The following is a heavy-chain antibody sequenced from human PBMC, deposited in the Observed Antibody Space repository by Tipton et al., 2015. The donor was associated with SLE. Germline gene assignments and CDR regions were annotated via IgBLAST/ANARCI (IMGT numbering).Heavy chain of an antibody. Sequence: GSLRLSCAGSGFPFSEYWMTWVRQAPGKGLEWVANIKEEGSEENYVDSVKGRFTISRDNAKNSLYLQMNSLRAEDTAVYYCGRSVAASDFFYYHGFDVWGQGTTVTVSS. CDR2: IKEEGSEE. CDR1: GFPFSEYW. CDR3: GRSVAASDFFYYHGFDV. D-gene: IGHD6-13*01. J-gene: IGHJ6*02. V-gene: IGHV3-7*01.